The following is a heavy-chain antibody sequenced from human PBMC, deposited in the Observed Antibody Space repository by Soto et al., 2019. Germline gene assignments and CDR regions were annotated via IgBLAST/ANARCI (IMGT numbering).Heavy chain of an antibody. Sequence: ASVKVSCKVSGYTLTELSMHWVRQAPGKGLEWMGGFDPEDGETIYAQKFQGRVTMTEDTSTDTAYMELSSLRSEDTAVYYCATSARNYYDSSGYYKFDYWGQGTLVTVSS. CDR2: FDPEDGET. D-gene: IGHD3-22*01. CDR1: GYTLTELS. CDR3: ATSARNYYDSSGYYKFDY. J-gene: IGHJ4*02. V-gene: IGHV1-24*01.